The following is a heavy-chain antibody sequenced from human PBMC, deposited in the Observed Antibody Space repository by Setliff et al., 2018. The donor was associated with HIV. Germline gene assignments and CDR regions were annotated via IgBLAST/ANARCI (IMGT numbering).Heavy chain of an antibody. V-gene: IGHV1-46*01. CDR1: GYSFTTYY. CDR2: MYTSGNT. D-gene: IGHD2-15*01. Sequence: ASVKVSCKTSGYSFTTYYIHWMRQAPGQGLEWVGLMYTSGNTNYAQKLQGRVTMTTDTSTSTAYMELSSLRSEDTAVYYCARVVAASNYWGQGTLVTVSS. CDR3: ARVVAASNY. J-gene: IGHJ4*02.